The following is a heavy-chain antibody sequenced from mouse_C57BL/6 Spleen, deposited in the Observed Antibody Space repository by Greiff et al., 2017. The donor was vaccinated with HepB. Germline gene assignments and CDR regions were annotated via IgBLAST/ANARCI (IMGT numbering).Heavy chain of an antibody. CDR1: GFNIKDYY. Sequence: VQLKQSGAELVRPGASVKLSCTASGFNIKDYYMHWVKQRPEQGLEWIGRIDPEDGDTEYAPKFQGKATMTADTSSNTAYLQISSLTSEDNAVYYCTTSSGSAHYFDYWGQGTTLTVSS. V-gene: IGHV14-1*01. CDR3: TTSSGSAHYFDY. CDR2: IDPEDGDT. J-gene: IGHJ2*01. D-gene: IGHD1-1*01.